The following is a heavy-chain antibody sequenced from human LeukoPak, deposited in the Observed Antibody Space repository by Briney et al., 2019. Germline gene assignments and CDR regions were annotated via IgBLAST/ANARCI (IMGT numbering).Heavy chain of an antibody. CDR1: GGSLTTYA. CDR2: FYSSGPN. J-gene: IGHJ5*02. Sequence: PSEPLSLPCAVSGGSLTTYAGSWIRQSAGKGPEWIGRFYSSGPNFYNPSLKSLHSTSLDTFKKEVSLEMRSGTAADTAVYYCARDDPGYFDTWGQGILVTVSS. D-gene: IGHD1-1*01. CDR3: ARDDPGYFDT. V-gene: IGHV4-4*07.